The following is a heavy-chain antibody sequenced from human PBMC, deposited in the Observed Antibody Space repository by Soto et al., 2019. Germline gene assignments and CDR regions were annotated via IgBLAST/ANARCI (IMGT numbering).Heavy chain of an antibody. Sequence: ASVKVSCKASGYTFTSYGISWVRQAPGQGLEWMGWISAYNGNTNYAQKLQGRVTMTTDTSTSTAYMELSSLRSEDTAVYYCASSPMVRGPHDAFDIWGQGTMVTVSS. J-gene: IGHJ3*02. CDR2: ISAYNGNT. CDR3: ASSPMVRGPHDAFDI. CDR1: GYTFTSYG. V-gene: IGHV1-18*01. D-gene: IGHD3-10*01.